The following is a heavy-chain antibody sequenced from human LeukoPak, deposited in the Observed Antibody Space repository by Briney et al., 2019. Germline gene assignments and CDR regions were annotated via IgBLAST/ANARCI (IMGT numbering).Heavy chain of an antibody. CDR2: ISGSGGST. V-gene: IGHV3-23*01. D-gene: IGHD3-16*02. Sequence: PGRSLRLSCAASGFTFDDYAMHWVRQAPGKGLEWVSAISGSGGSTYYADSVKGRFTISRDNSKNTLYLQMNSLRAEDTAVYYCAKGTLTFGGVIVQPFDYWGQGTLVTVSS. CDR1: GFTFDDYA. J-gene: IGHJ4*02. CDR3: AKGTLTFGGVIVQPFDY.